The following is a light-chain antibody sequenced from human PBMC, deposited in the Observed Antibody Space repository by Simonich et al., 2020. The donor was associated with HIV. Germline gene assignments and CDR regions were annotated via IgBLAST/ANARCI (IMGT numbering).Light chain of an antibody. V-gene: IGLV2-14*01. Sequence: QSALTQPASVSGSPGQSITISCTGTSSDVGGYNYFSWYQQHPGKAPKLMIYDVNRRPSGVSTRFSGSKSGNTASLTISGLQAEDEADYYCSSYTSSSTLVFGGGTKLTVL. CDR2: DVN. CDR3: SSYTSSSTLV. CDR1: SSDVGGYNY. J-gene: IGLJ3*02.